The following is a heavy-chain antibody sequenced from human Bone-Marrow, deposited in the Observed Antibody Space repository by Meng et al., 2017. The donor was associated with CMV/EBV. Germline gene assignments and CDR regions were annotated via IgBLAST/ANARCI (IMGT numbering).Heavy chain of an antibody. V-gene: IGHV4-4*02. CDR3: ARNHGKSDFDY. CDR1: GGSNSRSKW. D-gene: IGHD1-14*01. Sequence: TCAVSGGSNSRSKWWSWVRQPPGKGLEWIGEIYHSMKTNYNPSLRSRLTISLDKSKNQFSLRLSSVTAADTALYYCARNHGKSDFDYWGQGTLVTVSS. J-gene: IGHJ4*02. CDR2: IYHSMKT.